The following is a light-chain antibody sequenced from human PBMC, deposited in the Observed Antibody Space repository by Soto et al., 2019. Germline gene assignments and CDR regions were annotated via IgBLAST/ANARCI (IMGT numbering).Light chain of an antibody. CDR3: QAYGSRLGWPV. J-gene: IGLJ1*01. CDR1: SSNIGAGYD. V-gene: IGLV1-40*01. Sequence: QSVLTQPPSVSGAPGQRVTISCTGSSSNIGAGYDVHWYQQLPGTAPKLLIYGNSNRPSGVPDRFSGSKSGTSASLAITGLQAEDEGDYYRQAYGSRLGWPVFGTGTKVTVL. CDR2: GNS.